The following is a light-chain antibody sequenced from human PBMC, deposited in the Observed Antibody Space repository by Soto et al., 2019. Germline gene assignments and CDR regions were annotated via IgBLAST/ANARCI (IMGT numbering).Light chain of an antibody. CDR3: MQGTLWPRT. J-gene: IGKJ2*01. CDR2: EVS. V-gene: IGKV2-30*01. Sequence: DVVKTQSPLSLPVTLGQPASISCRSSQSLVYSDGHTYLNWFQQRQGQSRRRLTYEVSNRDSGVPDRFSGSGSGTDFTLKISRVEAEDVGVYYCMQGTLWPRTFGQGTKLEIK. CDR1: QSLVYSDGHTY.